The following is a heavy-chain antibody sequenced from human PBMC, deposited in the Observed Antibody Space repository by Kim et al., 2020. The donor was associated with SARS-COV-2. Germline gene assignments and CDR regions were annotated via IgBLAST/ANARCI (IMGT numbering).Heavy chain of an antibody. V-gene: IGHV3-11*04. CDR2: SSAGNII. CDR3: ARVFGY. Sequence: SSAGNIIHYADSVKGRFTISRDNAKNSLYLQMNGLRVEDTAVYYCARVFGYWGQGALVTVSA. D-gene: IGHD3-10*01. J-gene: IGHJ4*02.